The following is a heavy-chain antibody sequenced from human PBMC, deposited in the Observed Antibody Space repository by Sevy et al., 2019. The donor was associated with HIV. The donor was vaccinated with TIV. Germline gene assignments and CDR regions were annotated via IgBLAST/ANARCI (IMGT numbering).Heavy chain of an antibody. CDR3: VRVVRYYGMDV. J-gene: IGHJ6*02. CDR1: GFTFSTYW. V-gene: IGHV3-7*01. Sequence: GGSLRLSCTASGFTFSTYWMSWVRQAPGKGLEWVANIKQDGSEKNYVDSVKGRLTISRDNAKNSLYLQMNSLGAEDTAVYYCVRVVRYYGMDVWGQGTTVTVSS. CDR2: IKQDGSEK. D-gene: IGHD3-10*01.